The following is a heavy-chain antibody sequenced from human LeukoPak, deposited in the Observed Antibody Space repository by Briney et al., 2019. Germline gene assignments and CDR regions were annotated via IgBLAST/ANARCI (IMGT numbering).Heavy chain of an antibody. D-gene: IGHD4-17*01. CDR2: IRSKAYGGTT. Sequence: GSLRLSCTASGFTFGDYAMSWFRQAPGKGLEWVGFIRSKAYGGTTEYAASVKGRFTISRDDSKSIAYLQMNSLKTEDTAVYYCTRVTDHGDYMRFDYWGQGTLVTVSS. CDR3: TRVTDHGDYMRFDY. CDR1: GFTFGDYA. J-gene: IGHJ4*02. V-gene: IGHV3-49*03.